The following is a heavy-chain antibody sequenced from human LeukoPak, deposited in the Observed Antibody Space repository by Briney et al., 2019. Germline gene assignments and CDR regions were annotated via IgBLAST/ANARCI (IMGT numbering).Heavy chain of an antibody. Sequence: ASVKVSCKASGYTFTSYAMHWVRQAPGQRLEWMGWINAGNGNTKYSQEFQGRVTITRDTSASTAYMELSSLRSEDTAVYYCARDRLVLRYFDWLSHVNWFDPWGQGTLVTVSS. J-gene: IGHJ5*02. D-gene: IGHD3-9*01. V-gene: IGHV1-3*03. CDR3: ARDRLVLRYFDWLSHVNWFDP. CDR2: INAGNGNT. CDR1: GYTFTSYA.